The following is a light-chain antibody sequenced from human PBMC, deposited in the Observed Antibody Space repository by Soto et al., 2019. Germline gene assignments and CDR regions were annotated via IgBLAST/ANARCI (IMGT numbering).Light chain of an antibody. Sequence: EIVLTQSPATLSLSPGERATLSCRASQSVSSYLAWYQQKPGQAPRLLIYDASNRATGIPARFSGSGSGTDFTITISSLEPEDFAVYYCQQRSNWHRTFGQGTKLEIK. CDR1: QSVSSY. CDR2: DAS. J-gene: IGKJ2*02. V-gene: IGKV3-11*01. CDR3: QQRSNWHRT.